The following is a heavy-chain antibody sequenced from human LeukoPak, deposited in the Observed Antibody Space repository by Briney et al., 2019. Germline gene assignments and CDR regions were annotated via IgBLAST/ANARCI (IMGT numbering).Heavy chain of an antibody. CDR1: GFTFSSYS. V-gene: IGHV3-21*01. J-gene: IGHJ4*02. CDR2: ISSSSSYI. Sequence: PGGSLRLSCAASGFTFSSYSMNWVRQAPGKGLEWVSSISSSSSYIYYADSVKGRFTISRDNAKNSLYLQMNSLRAEDTAVYYCVSIRGAYTFGGVKEDDYWGQGTLVTVSS. D-gene: IGHD3-16*01. CDR3: VSIRGAYTFGGVKEDDY.